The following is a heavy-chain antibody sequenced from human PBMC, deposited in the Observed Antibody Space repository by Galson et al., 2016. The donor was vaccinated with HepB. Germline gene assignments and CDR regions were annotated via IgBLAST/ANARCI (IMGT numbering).Heavy chain of an antibody. CDR1: GLIFSNHA. CDR2: ISTAGRTK. V-gene: IGHV3-30*18. J-gene: IGHJ4*02. Sequence: SLRLSCAASGLIFSNHAMHWVRQAPGKGLEWVAVISTAGRTKFYAESVKGRSTISRDNYRNTLYLEISSLTTEDAALYYCAKDFQLGIPDYFDYWGQGTLVAVSS. D-gene: IGHD1-14*01. CDR3: AKDFQLGIPDYFDY.